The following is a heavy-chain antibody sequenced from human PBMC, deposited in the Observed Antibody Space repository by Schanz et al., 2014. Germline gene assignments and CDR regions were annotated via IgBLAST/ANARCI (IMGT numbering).Heavy chain of an antibody. J-gene: IGHJ4*02. CDR2: ISYSGRT. D-gene: IGHD2-2*01. CDR1: GASISSRDFY. V-gene: IGHV4-30-4*08. Sequence: QVQLQESGPGLVKPSQTLSLTCTVSGASISSRDFYWSWIRQFPGKGLEWIGYISYSGRTYYSPSLKSRLTIAVDTSKNQFSLRLNSVTAADTAIYYCSRGECSSTSCHEVAPPDYWGQGTLVTVSS. CDR3: SRGECSSTSCHEVAPPDY.